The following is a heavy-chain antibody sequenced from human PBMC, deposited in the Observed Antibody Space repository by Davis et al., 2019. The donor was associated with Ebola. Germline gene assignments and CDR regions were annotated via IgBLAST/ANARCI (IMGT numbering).Heavy chain of an antibody. D-gene: IGHD4-11*01. CDR2: ISAYNGNT. J-gene: IGHJ4*02. CDR3: ARDRAAVTTGNFDY. CDR1: GYTFISYG. V-gene: IGHV1-18*01. Sequence: ASVKVSCKASGYTFISYGISWVRQAPGQGLEWMGWISAYNGNTNYAQKLQGRVTMTTDTSTSTAYRELRSLRSDDTAVYYCARDRAAVTTGNFDYWGQGTLVTVSS.